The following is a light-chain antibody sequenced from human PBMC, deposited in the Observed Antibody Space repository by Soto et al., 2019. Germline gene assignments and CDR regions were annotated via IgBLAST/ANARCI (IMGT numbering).Light chain of an antibody. CDR3: QHRSNWPIT. J-gene: IGKJ5*01. CDR1: QSVDSY. V-gene: IGKV3-11*01. CDR2: GAS. Sequence: IVLTHSPAALSLYQGERATLSCRASQSVDSYLVWYQQKPGQAPRLLIFGASNRATGIPARFSGSGSGTDFTLTINCLEPEDFAVYYCQHRSNWPITFGHGTRLEIK.